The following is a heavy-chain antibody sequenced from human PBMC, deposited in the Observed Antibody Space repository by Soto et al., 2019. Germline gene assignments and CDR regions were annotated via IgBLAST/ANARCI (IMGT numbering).Heavy chain of an antibody. V-gene: IGHV3-74*01. J-gene: IGHJ4*02. CDR3: TRVVDGRAGEFDY. Sequence: HPGGSLRLSCAASGFPLSNYWMHWVRQAPGEGLVWVSRIGSSGGGTTYADSVKGRFTISRDNAKNTLYLQMNSLRAEDTAVYFCTRVVDGRAGEFDYWGQGTLVTVSS. CDR2: IGSSGGGT. D-gene: IGHD3-10*01. CDR1: GFPLSNYW.